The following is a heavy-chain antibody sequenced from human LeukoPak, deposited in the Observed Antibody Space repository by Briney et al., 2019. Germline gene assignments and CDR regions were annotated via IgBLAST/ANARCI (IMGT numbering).Heavy chain of an antibody. CDR2: IIPIFGTA. D-gene: IGHD4-11*01. CDR3: ARDQWGEYYSNYGQVNWFDL. V-gene: IGHV1-69*13. Sequence: SVKVSCKASGGTFISYAIGWVRQAPGQGLEWMGEIIPIFGTANYAQKFQGRVAITADESTSTAYMELSSLRSEDTAVYYCARDQWGEYYSNYGQVNWFDLWGQGTLVIVSS. CDR1: GGTFISYA. J-gene: IGHJ5*02.